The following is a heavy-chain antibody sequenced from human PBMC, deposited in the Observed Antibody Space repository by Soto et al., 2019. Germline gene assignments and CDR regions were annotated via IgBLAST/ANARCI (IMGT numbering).Heavy chain of an antibody. J-gene: IGHJ5*02. D-gene: IGHD3-10*01. CDR2: IYYSGNT. V-gene: IGHV4-31*03. CDR1: GGSTGSGAYY. CDR3: AKLGPYGSESYSFRYNWIDP. Sequence: SETLSLTCTVSGGSTGSGAYYWSWIRQHPGKGLEWIGYIYYSGNTFYNPSLKSRVTISVDTSKNQFSLKLGSVTAADTAVYHCAKLGPYGSESYSFRYNWIDPWGQGTLVTVSS.